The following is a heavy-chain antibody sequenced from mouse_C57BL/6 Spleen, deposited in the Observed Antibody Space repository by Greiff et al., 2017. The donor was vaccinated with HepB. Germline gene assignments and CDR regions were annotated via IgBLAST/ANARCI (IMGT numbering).Heavy chain of an antibody. J-gene: IGHJ1*03. CDR2: IWSGGST. CDR1: GFSLTSYG. V-gene: IGHV2-2*01. D-gene: IGHD2-4*01. Sequence: QVHVKQSGPGLVQPSQSLSITCTVSGFSLTSYGVHWVRQSPGKGLEWLGVIWSGGSTDYNAAFISRLSISKDNSKSQVFFKMNSLQADDTAIYYCARNHYDYDGYFDVWGTGTTVTVSS. CDR3: ARNHYDYDGYFDV.